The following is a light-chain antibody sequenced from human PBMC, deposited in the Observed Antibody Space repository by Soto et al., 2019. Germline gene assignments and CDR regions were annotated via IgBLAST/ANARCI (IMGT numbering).Light chain of an antibody. J-gene: IGKJ1*01. Sequence: IQMTQSPSSLSASVGDRVTITCRASQSILTYLNWFQQKPGKAPKLLMYAASSLQGGVPSRFSGSGSGTDFTLTISSLQPEDFATYFCQHSYTPPWTFAQGTKV. CDR3: QHSYTPPWT. CDR1: QSILTY. V-gene: IGKV1-39*01. CDR2: AAS.